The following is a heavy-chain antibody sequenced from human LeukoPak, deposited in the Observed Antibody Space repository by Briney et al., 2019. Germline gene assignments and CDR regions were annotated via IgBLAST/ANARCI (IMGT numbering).Heavy chain of an antibody. CDR1: GFTFSDHY. D-gene: IGHD2-21*02. V-gene: IGHV3-72*01. CDR2: SRNKANSYTT. CDR3: AKEPRLCGADCFSLLDD. J-gene: IGHJ4*02. Sequence: PGGSLRLSCAASGFTFSDHYMDWVRQAPGEGLEWVGRSRNKANSYTTEYAASVKGRFTISRDVSKDSLYLQMNSLKTEDTAVYYCAKEPRLCGADCFSLLDDWGQGTLVSVSS.